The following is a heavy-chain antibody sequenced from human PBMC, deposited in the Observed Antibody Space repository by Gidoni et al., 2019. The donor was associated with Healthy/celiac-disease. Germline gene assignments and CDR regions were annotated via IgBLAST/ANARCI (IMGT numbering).Heavy chain of an antibody. CDR2: MNPNSGNP. D-gene: IGHD3-10*01. CDR1: GDTFTSYD. V-gene: IGHV1-8*01. J-gene: IGHJ4*02. CDR3: ARSREVRGVPSPPGY. Sequence: QVQLVQSGAEVKKPGASVKVSCKAAGDTFTSYDINLVRQATGQGLEWMGWMNPNSGNPGYAQNCQGRVTMTRNTSISTAYMELSSLRSEDTAVYYCARSREVRGVPSPPGYWGQGTLVTVSS.